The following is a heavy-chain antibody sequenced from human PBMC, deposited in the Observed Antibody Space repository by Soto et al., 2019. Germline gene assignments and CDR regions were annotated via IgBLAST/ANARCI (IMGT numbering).Heavy chain of an antibody. CDR3: ARKTKHYYGSGSYLGWLDA. V-gene: IGHV4-39*01. J-gene: IGHJ5*02. CDR1: GGSISSSSYY. Sequence: SETLSLTCTVSGGSISSSSYYWGWIRQPPGKGLEWIGSIYYSGSTYYNPSLKSRVTISVDTSKNQFSLKVTSVTATDTALYYCARKTKHYYGSGSYLGWLDAWGLGTLVTVSS. D-gene: IGHD3-10*01. CDR2: IYYSGST.